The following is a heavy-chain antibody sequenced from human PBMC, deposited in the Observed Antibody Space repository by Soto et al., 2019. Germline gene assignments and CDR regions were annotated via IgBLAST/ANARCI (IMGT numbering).Heavy chain of an antibody. V-gene: IGHV4-28*01. CDR2: IYYSGTT. CDR3: ARRGNILTAYYNLWFDP. D-gene: IGHD3-9*01. Sequence: SETLSLTCAVSGYSISSSNWWGWIRQPPGKGLEWIGYIYYSGTTYYNPSPKSRVTISVDTSKNQISLNLNSVTAADTAVYYCARRGNILTAYYNLWFDPWGQGTLVTVSS. J-gene: IGHJ5*02. CDR1: GYSISSSNW.